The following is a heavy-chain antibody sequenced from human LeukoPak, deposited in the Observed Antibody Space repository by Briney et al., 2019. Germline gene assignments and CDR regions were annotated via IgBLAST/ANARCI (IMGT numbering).Heavy chain of an antibody. J-gene: IGHJ4*02. CDR1: GFTFDDYA. CDR2: ISWNSGNI. D-gene: IGHD6-6*01. V-gene: IGHV3-9*01. CDR3: AKDPYYSSSSPFFDY. Sequence: GGSLRLSCAASGFTFDDYAMHWVRQAPGKGLEWVSGISWNSGNIEYADSVKGRFTISRDNAKKSLFLQMNSLRAEDTALYYCAKDPYYSSSSPFFDYWGQGTLVTVSS.